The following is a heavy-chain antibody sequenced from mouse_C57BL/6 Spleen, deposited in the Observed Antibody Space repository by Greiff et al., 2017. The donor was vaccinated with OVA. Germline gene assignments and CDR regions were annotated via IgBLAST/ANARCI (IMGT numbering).Heavy chain of an antibody. CDR2: ISDGGSYT. J-gene: IGHJ1*03. Sequence: DVMLVESGGGLVKPGGSLKLSCAASGFTFSSYAMSWVRQTPEKRLEWVATISDGGSYTYYPDNVKGRFTISRDNAKNNLYLQMSHLKSEDTAMYYCAREGTTVEGGYFDVWGTGTTVTVSS. V-gene: IGHV5-4*01. CDR3: AREGTTVEGGYFDV. D-gene: IGHD1-1*01. CDR1: GFTFSSYA.